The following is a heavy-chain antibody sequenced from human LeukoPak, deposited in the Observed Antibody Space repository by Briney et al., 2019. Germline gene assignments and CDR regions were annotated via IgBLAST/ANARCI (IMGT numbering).Heavy chain of an antibody. CDR3: ARVRILVWFGDLPLEK. Sequence: ASVKVSCKASGYTFTSYYMHWVRQAPGQGLEWMGIINPSGGSTSYAQKFQGRVTMTRDMSTSTVYMELSRLRSDDTAVYYCARVRILVWFGDLPLEKWGQGTLVTVSS. V-gene: IGHV1-46*01. D-gene: IGHD3-10*01. J-gene: IGHJ4*02. CDR2: INPSGGST. CDR1: GYTFTSYY.